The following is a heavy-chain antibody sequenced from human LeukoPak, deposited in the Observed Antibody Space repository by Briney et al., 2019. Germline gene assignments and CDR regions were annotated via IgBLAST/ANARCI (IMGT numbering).Heavy chain of an antibody. CDR1: GYTFTSYD. CDR3: ARNPGIAAIYYYYGMDV. J-gene: IGHJ6*02. Sequence: ASVKVSCKASGYTFTSYDINWVRQATGQGLEWMGWINPNSGGTNYAQKFQGRVTMTRDTSISTAYMELSRLRSDDTAVYYCARNPGIAAIYYYYGMDVWGQGTTVTVSS. V-gene: IGHV1-2*02. CDR2: INPNSGGT. D-gene: IGHD6-13*01.